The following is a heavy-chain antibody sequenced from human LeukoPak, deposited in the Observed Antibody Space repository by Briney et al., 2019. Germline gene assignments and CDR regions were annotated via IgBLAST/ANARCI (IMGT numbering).Heavy chain of an antibody. J-gene: IGHJ6*02. Sequence: GGSLRLSCAASGFTFSSYSMNWVRQAPGKGLEWVAVISYDGSNKYYADSVKGRFTISRDNSKNTLYPQMNSLRAEDTAVYYCAKDLNYYGSGSYSVYYYYYGMDVWGQGTTVTVSS. CDR2: ISYDGSNK. V-gene: IGHV3-30*18. D-gene: IGHD3-10*01. CDR1: GFTFSSYS. CDR3: AKDLNYYGSGSYSVYYYYYGMDV.